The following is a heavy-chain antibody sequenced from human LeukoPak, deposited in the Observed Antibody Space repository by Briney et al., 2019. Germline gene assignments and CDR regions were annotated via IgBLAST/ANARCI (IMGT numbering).Heavy chain of an antibody. CDR2: ISAYNGNT. D-gene: IGHD2-15*01. V-gene: IGHV1-18*01. Sequence: ASVKVSCKASGGTFSSYAISWVRQAPGQGLEWMGWISAYNGNTNYAQKLQGRVTMTTDTSTSTAYMELRSLRSDDTAVYYCARDVPLGYCSGGSCSNFDYWGQGTLVTVSS. CDR3: ARDVPLGYCSGGSCSNFDY. J-gene: IGHJ4*02. CDR1: GGTFSSYA.